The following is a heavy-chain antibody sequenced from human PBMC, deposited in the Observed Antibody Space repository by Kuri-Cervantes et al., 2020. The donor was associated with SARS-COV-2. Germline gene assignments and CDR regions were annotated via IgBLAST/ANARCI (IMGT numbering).Heavy chain of an antibody. CDR1: GYSISSGYY. CDR2: IYHSGST. J-gene: IGHJ4*02. V-gene: IGHV4-38-2*01. Sequence: GSLRLSCAVSGYSISSGYYWGWIRQPPGKGLEWTGSIYHSGSTYYNPSLKSRVTISVDTSKNQFSLKLSSVTAADTAVYYCARRAAAGTILLDYWGQGTLVTVSS. D-gene: IGHD6-13*01. CDR3: ARRAAAGTILLDY.